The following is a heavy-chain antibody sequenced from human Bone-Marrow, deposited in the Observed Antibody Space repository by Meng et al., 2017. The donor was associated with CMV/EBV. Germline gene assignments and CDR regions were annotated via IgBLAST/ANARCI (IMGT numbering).Heavy chain of an antibody. CDR3: AALGVVFAGTVDI. Sequence: GESLKISCVASGFAFSSYWMAWVRQAPGKGLEWVANIKQDGSEKYYVDSVKGRFTISRENALSSLYLQMSSLRAEDTALYYCAALGVVFAGTVDIWGLGTMVTVSS. CDR1: GFAFSSYW. V-gene: IGHV3-7*01. J-gene: IGHJ3*02. CDR2: IKQDGSEK. D-gene: IGHD3-3*01.